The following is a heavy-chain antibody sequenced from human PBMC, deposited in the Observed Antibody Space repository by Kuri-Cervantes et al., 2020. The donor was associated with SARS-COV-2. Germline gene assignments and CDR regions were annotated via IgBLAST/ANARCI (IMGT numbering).Heavy chain of an antibody. CDR3: ARDRGYGGLRYYFDY. Sequence: GGSLRLSCAASGFTFNSYSMNWVRQAPGKGLEWVSSISTSSSYIYYADSVRGRFTISRDTAKNSLYLQMHSLRAEDTAVYYCARDRGYGGLRYYFDYWGQGTLVTVSS. D-gene: IGHD5-12*01. J-gene: IGHJ4*02. V-gene: IGHV3-21*01. CDR2: ISTSSSYI. CDR1: GFTFNSYS.